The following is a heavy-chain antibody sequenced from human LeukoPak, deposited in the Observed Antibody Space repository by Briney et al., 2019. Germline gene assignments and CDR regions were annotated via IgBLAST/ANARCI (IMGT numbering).Heavy chain of an antibody. J-gene: IGHJ4*02. CDR1: GYTFTGYY. CDR2: INPNSGGT. D-gene: IGHD3-3*01. Sequence: ASVKVSCKSSGYTFTGYYIHWVRQAPGQGLEWMGWINPNSGGTNYAQKFQGRVTMTRDTSISTAYMELSRLRSDDTAVYYCARTIFGVVNARWEFDYWGQGTLVTVSS. CDR3: ARTIFGVVNARWEFDY. V-gene: IGHV1-2*02.